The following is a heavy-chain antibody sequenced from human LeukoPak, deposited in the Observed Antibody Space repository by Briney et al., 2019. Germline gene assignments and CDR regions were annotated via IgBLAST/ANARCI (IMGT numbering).Heavy chain of an antibody. D-gene: IGHD3-10*01. V-gene: IGHV1-69*05. CDR2: IIPIFGTA. Sequence: SVKVSCKASGGTFSSYAISWVRQAPGQGLEWMGGIIPIFGTANYAQKFQGRVTITTDESTSTAYMELSSLRSGDTAVYYCASPRKSSYYYGSGSYGYFDYWGQGTLVTVSS. CDR1: GGTFSSYA. CDR3: ASPRKSSYYYGSGSYGYFDY. J-gene: IGHJ4*02.